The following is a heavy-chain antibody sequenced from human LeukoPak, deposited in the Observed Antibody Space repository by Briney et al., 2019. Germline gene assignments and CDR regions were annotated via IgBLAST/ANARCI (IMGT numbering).Heavy chain of an antibody. CDR1: GFTFSSYA. J-gene: IGHJ4*02. CDR2: IKLDGSEK. Sequence: PGGSLRLSCAASGFTFSSYAMHWVRQAPGKGLEWVANIKLDGSEKNYVDSVKGRFTISRDSTKNSLYLQMNSLRAEDTAVFYCARDQYDTWSRRGNFDSWGQGTLVIVSS. CDR3: ARDQYDTWSRRGNFDS. V-gene: IGHV3-7*03. D-gene: IGHD3-3*01.